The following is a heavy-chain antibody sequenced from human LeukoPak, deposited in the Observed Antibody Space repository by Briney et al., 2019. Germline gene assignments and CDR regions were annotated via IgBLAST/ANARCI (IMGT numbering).Heavy chain of an antibody. CDR1: GFTFSSYA. CDR2: ISYDGSNK. CDR3: ARDNNWHSVDC. D-gene: IGHD1-7*01. J-gene: IGHJ4*02. Sequence: GGSLRLSCAASGFTFSSYAMHWVRQAPGKGLEWVAVISYDGSNKYYADSVKGRFTISRDNAKNSLYLQMNSLRAEDTAVYYCARDNNWHSVDCWGQGTLVTVSS. V-gene: IGHV3-30*04.